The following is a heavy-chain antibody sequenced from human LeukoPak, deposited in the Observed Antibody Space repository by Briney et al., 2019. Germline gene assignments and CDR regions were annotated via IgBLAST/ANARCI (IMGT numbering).Heavy chain of an antibody. J-gene: IGHJ4*02. Sequence: GGSLRLSCSASGFTFSSYSMNWVRPAPGKGLEWVSYISSSSSTIYYADSVKGRFTISRDNAKNSLYLQMNSLRAEDTAVYYCARGNIGDYYDSSGYYSLGYWGQGTLVTVSS. CDR1: GFTFSSYS. V-gene: IGHV3-48*01. CDR2: ISSSSSTI. CDR3: ARGNIGDYYDSSGYYSLGY. D-gene: IGHD3-22*01.